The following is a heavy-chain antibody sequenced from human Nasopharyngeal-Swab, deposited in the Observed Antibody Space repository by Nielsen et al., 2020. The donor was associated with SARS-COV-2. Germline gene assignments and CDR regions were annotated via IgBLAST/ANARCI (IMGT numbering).Heavy chain of an antibody. V-gene: IGHV3-23*01. CDR1: GYSFRTYG. J-gene: IGHJ4*02. CDR2: IVCSGDISGSGGST. D-gene: IGHD2/OR15-2a*01. CDR3: AKDLRGPYFF. Sequence: GSLRLSCVASGYSFRTYGMSWVRQAPGKGLEWVAAIVCSGDISGSGGSTYYADSVKGRFTIFRDNSKNTLSLQMNSLRAEDTAVYYCAKDLRGPYFFWGQGTLVTVSS.